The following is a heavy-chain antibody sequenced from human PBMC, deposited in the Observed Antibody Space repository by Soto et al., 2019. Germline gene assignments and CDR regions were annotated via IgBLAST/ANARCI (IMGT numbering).Heavy chain of an antibody. V-gene: IGHV4-34*01. J-gene: IGHJ4*02. D-gene: IGHD3-16*02. Sequence: SETLSLTCAVYGGSFSGYYWSWIRQPPGKGLEWIGEINHSGSTNYNPSLKSRVTISVDTSKNQFSLKLSSVTAADTAVYYCARGRRYCSSTSCYAGYDYVWGSYRSSYYFYYWGQGTLVTVSS. CDR3: ARGRRYCSSTSCYAGYDYVWGSYRSSYYFYY. CDR2: INHSGST. CDR1: GGSFSGYY.